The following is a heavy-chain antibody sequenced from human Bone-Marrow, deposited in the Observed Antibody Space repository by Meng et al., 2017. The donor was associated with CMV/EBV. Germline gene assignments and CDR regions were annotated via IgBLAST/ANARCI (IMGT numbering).Heavy chain of an antibody. Sequence: ASVKVSCTASGYTFTGYYMHWVRQAPGQGLEWMGWINPNSGGTNYAQKFQGRVTMTRDTSISTAYMELSRLRSDDTAVYYCAEGSAEYSSTFDPWGQGTQVTVYS. J-gene: IGHJ5*02. CDR1: GYTFTGYY. CDR2: INPNSGGT. D-gene: IGHD6-6*01. V-gene: IGHV1-2*02. CDR3: AEGSAEYSSTFDP.